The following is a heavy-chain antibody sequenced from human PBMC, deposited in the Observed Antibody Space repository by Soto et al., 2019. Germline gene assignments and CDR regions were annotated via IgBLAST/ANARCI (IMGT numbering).Heavy chain of an antibody. V-gene: IGHV3-23*01. J-gene: IGHJ5*02. CDR2: ISGSGGST. D-gene: IGHD3-10*01. CDR1: GFIFSSHA. CDR3: AKRAYGSGSYYKGPNWFDP. Sequence: GGSLRLSCAASGFIFSSHALHWVRQAPGKGLEWVSAISGSGGSTYYADSVKGRFTISRDNSKNTLYLQMNSLRAEDTAVYYCAKRAYGSGSYYKGPNWFDPWGQGTLVTVSS.